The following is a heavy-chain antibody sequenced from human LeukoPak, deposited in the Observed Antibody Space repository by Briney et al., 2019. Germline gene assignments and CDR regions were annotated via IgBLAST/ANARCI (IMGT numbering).Heavy chain of an antibody. CDR1: GFTFSDYY. CDR3: AREIAVAATGSDY. J-gene: IGHJ4*02. Sequence: GGSLRLSCAASGFTFSDYYMSWIRHAPRKGLEWVSYISSSGSTIYYADSVKGRFTISRDNAKNSLYLQMTSLRAKDPAVYYCAREIAVAATGSDYWGQGTPVTVSS. V-gene: IGHV3-11*01. D-gene: IGHD6-19*01. CDR2: ISSSGSTI.